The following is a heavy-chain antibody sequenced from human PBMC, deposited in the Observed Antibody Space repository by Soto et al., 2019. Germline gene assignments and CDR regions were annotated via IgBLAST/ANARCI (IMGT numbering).Heavy chain of an antibody. V-gene: IGHV4-39*01. Sequence: PSETLSLTCTVSGGSISSCSYYWGWIRQPPGKGLEWIGSIYYSGSTYYNPSLKSRVTISVDTSKNQFSLKLSSVTAADTAVYYCARAVDGNRFDPWGQGTLVTVSS. CDR3: ARAVDGNRFDP. D-gene: IGHD6-19*01. CDR2: IYYSGST. CDR1: GGSISSCSYY. J-gene: IGHJ5*02.